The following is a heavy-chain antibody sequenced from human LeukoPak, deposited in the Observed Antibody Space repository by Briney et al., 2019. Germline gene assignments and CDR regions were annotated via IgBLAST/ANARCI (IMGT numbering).Heavy chain of an antibody. V-gene: IGHV3-23*01. D-gene: IGHD6-13*01. CDR1: GFTFSSYG. CDR2: ISGSGGST. Sequence: GGSLRLSCTASGFTFSSYGMSWVRQAPGKGLEWVSGISGSGGSTNYADSVKGRFTISRDNSKNTVYLQMNSLRAEDTALYYCAKDLRQLLVEADYWGQGTLVTVSS. J-gene: IGHJ4*02. CDR3: AKDLRQLLVEADY.